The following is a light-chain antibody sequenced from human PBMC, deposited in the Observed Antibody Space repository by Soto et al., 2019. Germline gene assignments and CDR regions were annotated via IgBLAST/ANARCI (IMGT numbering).Light chain of an antibody. CDR2: AAS. J-gene: IGKJ4*01. V-gene: IGKV1-39*01. CDR3: QQRYSSPFT. CDR1: QSISSY. Sequence: DIQMTQSPSSLSASVGERVTITCRASQSISSYLTWYQQKPGQAPKLLIYAASRLQSGIPSRFSGSGSGADFILTISSLQPEDFATYYCQQRYSSPFTFGGGTKVEIK.